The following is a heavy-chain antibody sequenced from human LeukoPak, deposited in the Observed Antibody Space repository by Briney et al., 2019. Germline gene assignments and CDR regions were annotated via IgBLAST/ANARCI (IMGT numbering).Heavy chain of an antibody. D-gene: IGHD3-10*01. V-gene: IGHV3-7*01. Sequence: GGSLRLSCAASGFAFSGYSTSWVRQAPGKGLECVAYIKRGVNEIYYVDSVKGRFTISRDNTKSSLYLQMNSLRVEDTALYYCAGSGSGYDYWGQGALVTASS. CDR2: IKRGVNEI. J-gene: IGHJ4*02. CDR1: GFAFSGYS. CDR3: AGSGSGYDY.